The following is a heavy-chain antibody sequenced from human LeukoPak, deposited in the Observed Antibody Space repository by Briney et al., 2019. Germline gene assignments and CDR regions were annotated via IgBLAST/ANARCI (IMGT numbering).Heavy chain of an antibody. CDR3: ARGVVVATLISDAFDI. CDR2: MNPNSGNT. D-gene: IGHD5-12*01. V-gene: IGHV1-8*01. J-gene: IGHJ3*02. CDR1: GYTFTSYD. Sequence: GASVKVSCKASGYTFTSYDINWVRQATGQGLEWMGWMNPNSGNTGYAQKFQGRVTMTRNTSISTAYMELSSLSSEDTAVYYCARGVVVATLISDAFDIWGQGTMVTVSS.